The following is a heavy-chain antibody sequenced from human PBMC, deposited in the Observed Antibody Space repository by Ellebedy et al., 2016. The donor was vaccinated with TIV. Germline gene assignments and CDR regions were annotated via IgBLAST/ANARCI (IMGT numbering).Heavy chain of an antibody. Sequence: ASVKVSCKASGYTFTSYGISWVRQAPGQGLEWMGWISAYNGNTNYAQKLQGRVTMTTDTSTSTAYMELRSRRSDDTAVYYCARAYSGYDYYWFDPWGQGTLVTVSS. V-gene: IGHV1-18*04. CDR1: GYTFTSYG. CDR2: ISAYNGNT. CDR3: ARAYSGYDYYWFDP. D-gene: IGHD5-12*01. J-gene: IGHJ5*02.